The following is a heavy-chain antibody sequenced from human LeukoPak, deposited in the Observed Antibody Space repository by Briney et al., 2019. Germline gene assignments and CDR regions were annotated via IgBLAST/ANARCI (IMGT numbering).Heavy chain of an antibody. V-gene: IGHV4-59*01. Sequence: SETLSLTCTVPGGSISSYYWSWIRQTPGKGLEWIGYIYYSGSTNYNPSLKSRVTISVDMSKNQFSLKLSSVTAADTAVYYCARGAREFDYWGQGTLVTVSS. CDR2: IYYSGST. CDR1: GGSISSYY. J-gene: IGHJ4*02. CDR3: ARGAREFDY.